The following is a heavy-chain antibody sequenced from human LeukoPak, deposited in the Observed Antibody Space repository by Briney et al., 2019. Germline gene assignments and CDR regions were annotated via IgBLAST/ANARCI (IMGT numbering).Heavy chain of an antibody. D-gene: IGHD1-26*01. Sequence: GESLKISCKGSGYSFTTYWIGWVRQTPGKGLEWMGIIYPGDSDTTYSPSFQGQVTISVDKYISTAYLQWSSLKASDTAMYYCARQGGSYFDYWGQGTLVTVSS. V-gene: IGHV5-51*01. CDR2: IYPGDSDT. CDR1: GYSFTTYW. CDR3: ARQGGSYFDY. J-gene: IGHJ4*02.